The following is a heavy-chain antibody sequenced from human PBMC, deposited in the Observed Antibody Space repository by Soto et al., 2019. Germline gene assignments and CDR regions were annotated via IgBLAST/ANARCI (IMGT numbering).Heavy chain of an antibody. J-gene: IGHJ4*02. Sequence: EVQLLESGGGLVQPGGSLRLSCAASGFSFSSYAMNWVRQAPGKGLEWVSVISGSGDSTYYADSVKGRFTISRDNSKNTLYLQMISLRAEDTAVYYCARRSSGWYVDYWGQGTLVIFSS. V-gene: IGHV3-23*01. D-gene: IGHD6-19*01. CDR3: ARRSSGWYVDY. CDR2: ISGSGDST. CDR1: GFSFSSYA.